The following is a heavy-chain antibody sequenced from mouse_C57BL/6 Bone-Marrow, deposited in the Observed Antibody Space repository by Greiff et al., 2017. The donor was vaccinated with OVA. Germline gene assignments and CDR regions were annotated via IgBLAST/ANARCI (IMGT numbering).Heavy chain of an antibody. CDR3: TTDRRGHYYGSTLWYFDV. D-gene: IGHD1-1*01. Sequence: VQLKQSGAELVRPGASVKLSCTASGFNIKDYYMHWVKQRPEQGLEWIGRIDPEDGDTEYAPKFQGKATMTVDTSSTTAYLQLSSLTSEDTAVYYCTTDRRGHYYGSTLWYFDVWGTGTTVTVSS. J-gene: IGHJ1*03. V-gene: IGHV14-1*01. CDR1: GFNIKDYY. CDR2: IDPEDGDT.